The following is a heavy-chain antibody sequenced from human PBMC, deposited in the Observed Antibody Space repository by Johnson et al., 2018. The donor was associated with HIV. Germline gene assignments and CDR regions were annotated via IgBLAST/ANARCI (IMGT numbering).Heavy chain of an antibody. CDR1: EFAFSSYD. D-gene: IGHD3-10*01. CDR3: TRDRDGVGVS. Sequence: VQLVESGGGLVQPGGSLRLPCAASEFAFSSYDMHWVRQAPGKGLEWVSSIGTAGDTYYSGSVKGRFTISRENAKNSVYLQMSSLKTEDTAVYYCTRDRDGVGVSWGQGTMVTVSS. V-gene: IGHV3-13*01. CDR2: IGTAGDT. J-gene: IGHJ3*01.